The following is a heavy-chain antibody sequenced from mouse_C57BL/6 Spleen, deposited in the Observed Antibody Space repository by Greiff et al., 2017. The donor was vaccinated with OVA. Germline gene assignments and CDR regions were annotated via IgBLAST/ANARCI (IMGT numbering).Heavy chain of an antibody. V-gene: IGHV1-82*01. J-gene: IGHJ2*01. D-gene: IGHD4-1*01. Sequence: QVQLQQSGPELVKPGASVKISCKASGYAFSSSWMNWVKQRPGTGLEWIGRIYPGDGDTNYNGKFKGKATLTADKSSSTAYMQLSSLTSEDSAVYFCARGLTGNVDYWGQGTTLTVSS. CDR2: IYPGDGDT. CDR3: ARGLTGNVDY. CDR1: GYAFSSSW.